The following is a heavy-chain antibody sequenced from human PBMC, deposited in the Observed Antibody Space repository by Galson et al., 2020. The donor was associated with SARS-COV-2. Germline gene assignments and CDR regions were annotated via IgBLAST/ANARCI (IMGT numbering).Heavy chain of an antibody. CDR2: IEISGDT. Sequence: AGSLRLPCAASGFTFSKHDMHWVRPATGRSLEWVSLIEISGDTYYSASVKGRFTISRENAKNSLFLQMNSLRAGDTAIYYCARGEPHSWLADYWGRGTLVTVSS. D-gene: IGHD6-19*01. CDR3: ARGEPHSWLADY. J-gene: IGHJ4*02. V-gene: IGHV3-13*01. CDR1: GFTFSKHD.